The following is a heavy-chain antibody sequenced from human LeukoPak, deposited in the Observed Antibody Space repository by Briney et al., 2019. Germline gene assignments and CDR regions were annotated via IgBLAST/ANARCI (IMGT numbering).Heavy chain of an antibody. D-gene: IGHD3-10*02. CDR3: AELGITMIGGV. J-gene: IGHJ6*04. V-gene: IGHV3-48*03. CDR2: ISSTGRTM. CDR1: GFTFSSYE. Sequence: PGGSLRLSCAASGFTFSSYEMNWVRQAPGKGLEWVSYISSTGRTMYYADSVKGRFTISRDNAKNSLSLQMNSLRAEDTAVYYCAELGITMIGGVWGKGTTVTISS.